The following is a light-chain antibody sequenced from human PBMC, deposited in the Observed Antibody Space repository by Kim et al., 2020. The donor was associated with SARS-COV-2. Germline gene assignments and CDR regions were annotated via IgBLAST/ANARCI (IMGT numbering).Light chain of an antibody. CDR3: QPWDSTTVF. Sequence: VAPGTATSITCSGDAWEQKHDCWYQQEPAQSPVLLIYYDNQRPPGVRWRFTDSLSGYTATLTIARNQAVAEADYYWQPWDSTTVFFGGGTQLTVL. CDR1: AWEQKH. V-gene: IGLV3-1*01. CDR2: YDN. J-gene: IGLJ2*01.